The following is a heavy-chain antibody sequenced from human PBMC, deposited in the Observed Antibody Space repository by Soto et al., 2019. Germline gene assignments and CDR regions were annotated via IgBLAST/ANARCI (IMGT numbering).Heavy chain of an antibody. J-gene: IGHJ4*02. D-gene: IGHD3-3*01. V-gene: IGHV3-30-3*01. CDR3: ARGASDFWGGYPEIHFFDS. CDR1: EFTFSTYP. CDR2: ISHDEGNK. Sequence: QVLLVESGGGGVQPGGSLRLSCAASEFTFSTYPMHWVRQAPGKGLEWVAVISHDEGNKYYGDSMKGRFTISRDNSKNTLYLKMNSLRGDDTAVYYCARGASDFWGGYPEIHFFDSWGQGTLVTVSS.